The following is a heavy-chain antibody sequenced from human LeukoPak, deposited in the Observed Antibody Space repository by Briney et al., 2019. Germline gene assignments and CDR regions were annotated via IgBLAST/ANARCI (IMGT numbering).Heavy chain of an antibody. CDR2: INHSGST. Sequence: SETLSLICAVYGGSFRGYYWSWIRQPPGKGLEWIGEINHSGSTNYNPSLKSRVTISLDTSMKKFSLKLNSVTAADTAVYYCASTERCSTTCPLDYWGQGTLVTVSP. CDR1: GGSFRGYY. V-gene: IGHV4-34*01. D-gene: IGHD2-2*01. CDR3: ASTERCSTTCPLDY. J-gene: IGHJ4*02.